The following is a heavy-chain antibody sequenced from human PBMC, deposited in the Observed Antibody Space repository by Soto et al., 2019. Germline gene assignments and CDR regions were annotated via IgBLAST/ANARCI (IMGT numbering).Heavy chain of an antibody. D-gene: IGHD3-10*01. J-gene: IGHJ6*02. CDR1: GFTFSSYG. Sequence: QVQLVESGGGVVQPGRSLRLSCAASGFTFSSYGMHWVRQAPGKGLEWVAVISYDGSNKYYADSVKGRFTISRDNSKNALDLQINSLRAEDTAVYYCAKDRLRPGRVYGMDVWGQGTTVTVSS. V-gene: IGHV3-30*18. CDR3: AKDRLRPGRVYGMDV. CDR2: ISYDGSNK.